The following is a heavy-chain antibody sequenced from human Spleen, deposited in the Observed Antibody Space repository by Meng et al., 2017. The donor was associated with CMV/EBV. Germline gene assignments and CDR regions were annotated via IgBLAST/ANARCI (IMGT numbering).Heavy chain of an antibody. D-gene: IGHD5-18*01. J-gene: IGHJ4*02. CDR2: INPNSGGT. CDR3: ASSSYGPGGYFDY. Sequence: ASVKVSCKASGYTFTSYYMHWVRQAPGQGLEWMGWINPNSGGTNYAQKFQGRVTMTRDTSISTAYMELSRLRSDDTAVYYCASSSYGPGGYFDYWGQGTLVTVSS. V-gene: IGHV1-2*02. CDR1: GYTFTSYY.